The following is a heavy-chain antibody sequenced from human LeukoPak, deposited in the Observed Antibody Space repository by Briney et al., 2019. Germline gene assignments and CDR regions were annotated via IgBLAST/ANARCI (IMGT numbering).Heavy chain of an antibody. CDR1: GFTFSGSA. J-gene: IGHJ6*02. Sequence: PGGSLRLSCAASGFTFSGSAMHWVRQASGKGLEWVGRIRSKANSYATAYAASVKGRFTISRDDSKNTAYLQMNSLKTEDTAVYYCTRHREALRFSWTGGTGYYGMDVWGQGTTVTVSS. CDR3: TRHREALRFSWTGGTGYYGMDV. CDR2: IRSKANSYAT. D-gene: IGHD3-16*01. V-gene: IGHV3-73*01.